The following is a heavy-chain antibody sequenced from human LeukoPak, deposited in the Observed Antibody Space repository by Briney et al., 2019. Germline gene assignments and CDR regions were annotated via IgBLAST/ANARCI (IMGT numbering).Heavy chain of an antibody. CDR1: GGSISSGGYY. CDR2: IDYSGST. V-gene: IGHV4-31*03. D-gene: IGHD3-10*01. J-gene: IGHJ4*02. Sequence: SETLSLTCTVSGGSISSGGYYWTWIRQHPGKGLEWIGYIDYSGSTYYNPSLKGRVAISVDTSKNQFSLKLSSVTAADTAVYYCARSGISWFGDRQLDYWGQGTLVTVSS. CDR3: ARSGISWFGDRQLDY.